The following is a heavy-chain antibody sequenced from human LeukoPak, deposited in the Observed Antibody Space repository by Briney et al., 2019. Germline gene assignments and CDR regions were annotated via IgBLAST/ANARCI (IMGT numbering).Heavy chain of an antibody. CDR2: ISSYNGNT. CDR1: GYTFTSYG. Sequence: ASVTVSRKASGYTFTSYGISWVRQAPGQGLEWMGWISSYNGNTNYAQKLQGRVTMTTDTSTSTAYMELRSLRSDDTAVYYCARTYYDFWSGYGRHFDYWGQGTLVTVSS. J-gene: IGHJ4*02. D-gene: IGHD3-3*01. CDR3: ARTYYDFWSGYGRHFDY. V-gene: IGHV1-18*01.